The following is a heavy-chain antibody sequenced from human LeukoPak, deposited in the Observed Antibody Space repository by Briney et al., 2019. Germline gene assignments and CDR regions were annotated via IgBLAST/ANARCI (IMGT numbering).Heavy chain of an antibody. Sequence: GGSLRLSCTASGFTFDDYGMSWVRHAPGKGLEWVSGINWNGGSTGYADSVKGRFTISRDNAKNSLYLQMNSLRAEDTALYYCARDGVLVGATTNWGQGTMVTVSS. D-gene: IGHD1-26*01. V-gene: IGHV3-20*04. CDR1: GFTFDDYG. CDR2: INWNGGST. J-gene: IGHJ3*01. CDR3: ARDGVLVGATTN.